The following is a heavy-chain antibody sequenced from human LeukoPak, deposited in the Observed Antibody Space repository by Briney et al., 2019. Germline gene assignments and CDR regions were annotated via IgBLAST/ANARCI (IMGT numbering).Heavy chain of an antibody. CDR2: SYHSGGT. J-gene: IGHJ4*02. Sequence: PSETLSLTCTVSGYSIRSGYYWAWIRQPPGKGLEWIGSSYHSGGTDYNPSLKSRITISVDTSKNQFSLQLNSLTAADTAVYYCARDLRMGGPWRQFDYWGQGTVVTVSS. CDR3: ARDLRMGGPWRQFDY. CDR1: GYSIRSGYY. D-gene: IGHD3-16*01. V-gene: IGHV4-38-2*02.